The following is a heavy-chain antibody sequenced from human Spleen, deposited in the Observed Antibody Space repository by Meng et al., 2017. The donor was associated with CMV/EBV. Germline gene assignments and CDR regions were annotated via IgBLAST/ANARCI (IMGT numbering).Heavy chain of an antibody. CDR2: INPSGGST. CDR1: GYTFTSYD. CDR3: ARVTAGIAAAGTDY. D-gene: IGHD6-13*01. J-gene: IGHJ4*02. Sequence: ASVKVSCKASGYTFTSYDINWVRQATGQGLEWMGIINPSGGSTSYAQKFQGRVTMTRDTSTSTVYMELSSLRSEDTAVYYCARVTAGIAAAGTDYWGQGTLVTVSS. V-gene: IGHV1-46*01.